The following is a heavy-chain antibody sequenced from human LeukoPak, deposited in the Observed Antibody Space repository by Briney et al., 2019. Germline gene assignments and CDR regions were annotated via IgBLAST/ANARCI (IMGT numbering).Heavy chain of an antibody. CDR1: GYTFTSYG. J-gene: IGHJ5*02. Sequence: ASVKVSCKASGYTFTSYGISWVRQAPGQGLEGMGWISAYNGNTNYAQKLQGRVTMTTDTSTSTAYMELRSLRSDDTAVYYCARRRSPQIWFDPWGQGTLVTVSS. V-gene: IGHV1-18*01. CDR3: ARRRSPQIWFDP. CDR2: ISAYNGNT.